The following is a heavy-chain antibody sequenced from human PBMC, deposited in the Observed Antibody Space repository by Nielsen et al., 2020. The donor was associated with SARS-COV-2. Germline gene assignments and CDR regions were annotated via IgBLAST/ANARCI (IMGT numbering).Heavy chain of an antibody. CDR3: ANFAQIDGDYSNYEDY. D-gene: IGHD4-11*01. J-gene: IGHJ4*02. CDR1: GYTFTSYG. V-gene: IGHV1-69*13. CDR2: IIPIFGTP. Sequence: SVKVSCKASGYTFTSYGISWVRQAPGQGLEWMGGIIPIFGTPNYAQKFQGRVTITADESTSTAYMELSSLRSEDTAVYYCANFAQIDGDYSNYEDYWGQGTLVTVSS.